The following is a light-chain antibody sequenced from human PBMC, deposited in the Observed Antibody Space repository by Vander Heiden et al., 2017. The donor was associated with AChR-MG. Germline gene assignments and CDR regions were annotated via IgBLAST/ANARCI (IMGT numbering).Light chain of an antibody. CDR2: MAS. Sequence: DIQMTQSPSTLSAFVGDRVTLTCRASQSISSWLAWYQQKPGKAPKLLIHMASSLESGVPSRFSDSGSGTEFTLTISSLQPDDFATYYCQHYNAYSWTFGQGTKVEIK. CDR1: QSISSW. V-gene: IGKV1-5*03. CDR3: QHYNAYSWT. J-gene: IGKJ1*01.